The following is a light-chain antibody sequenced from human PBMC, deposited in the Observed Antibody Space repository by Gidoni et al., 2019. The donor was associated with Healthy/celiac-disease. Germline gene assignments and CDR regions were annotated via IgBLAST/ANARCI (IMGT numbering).Light chain of an antibody. V-gene: IGKV1-5*03. Sequence: DIQMTQSPSTLSASVGDRVTLTCRASQSISSWLAWYQQKPGKAPKLLIYKASSLESGVPSRVSGSGSGTEFTLTISSLQPDDFATYYCQQYNSYSRTFGQGTKVEIK. CDR3: QQYNSYSRT. CDR1: QSISSW. J-gene: IGKJ1*01. CDR2: KAS.